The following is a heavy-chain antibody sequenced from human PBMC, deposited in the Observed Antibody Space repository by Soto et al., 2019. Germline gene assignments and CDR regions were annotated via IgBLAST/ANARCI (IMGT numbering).Heavy chain of an antibody. CDR1: AYTFTELS. J-gene: IGHJ5*02. CDR2: FDPEDGET. D-gene: IGHD6-13*01. Sequence: ASVKVSCKVSAYTFTELSMHWVRQAPGKGLEWMGGFDPEDGETIYAQKCQGRVTMTEDTSTDTAYMELSSLRSEDTAVYYCATILLAAAGFDPWGQGTLVTVSS. V-gene: IGHV1-24*01. CDR3: ATILLAAAGFDP.